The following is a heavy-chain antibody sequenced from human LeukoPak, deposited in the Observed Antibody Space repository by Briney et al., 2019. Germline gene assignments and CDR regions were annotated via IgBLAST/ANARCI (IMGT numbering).Heavy chain of an antibody. CDR3: ATVNTDYNGSGSYYRYDYYGMDV. CDR2: INHSGST. Sequence: SETLSLTCAAYGGSFSGNYWSWVRQPPGKGLEWIGEINHSGSTNYNPSLRSRVTISIDTSKNTFSLQLSCVSAADTAVYYCATVNTDYNGSGSYYRYDYYGMDVWGKGTTVTVSS. J-gene: IGHJ6*04. CDR1: GGSFSGNY. V-gene: IGHV4-34*01. D-gene: IGHD3-10*01.